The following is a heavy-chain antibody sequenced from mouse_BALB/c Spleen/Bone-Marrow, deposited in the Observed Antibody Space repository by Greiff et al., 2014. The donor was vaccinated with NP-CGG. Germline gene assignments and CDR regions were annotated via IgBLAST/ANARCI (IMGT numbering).Heavy chain of an antibody. CDR1: GFNLTDYY. CDR2: IRNKANGYTT. Sequence: EVHVVESGGGLVQPGGSLRLSCANSGFNLTDYYMSWVRQPPGKALEWLGFIRNKANGYTTEYSASVKGRLTISRDNSQCFLSLRMNTLLAEASATYYCERYKYGSFDYWGQGTTLTVSS. J-gene: IGHJ2*01. CDR3: ERYKYGSFDY. D-gene: IGHD2-10*02. V-gene: IGHV7-3*02.